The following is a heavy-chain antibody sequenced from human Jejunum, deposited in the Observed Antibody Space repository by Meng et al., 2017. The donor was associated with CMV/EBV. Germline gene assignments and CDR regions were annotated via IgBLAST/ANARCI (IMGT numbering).Heavy chain of an antibody. V-gene: IGHV3-23*01. CDR1: GFTFSSHS. J-gene: IGHJ4*02. Sequence: LSCSASGFTFSSHSMSWVRQAPGKGLKWVASITGTGGNTYYADSVKGRFTISRDNSKNTLYLQMNSLRADDTAVYYCARLSDSWGQGTRVTVSS. D-gene: IGHD2-15*01. CDR2: ITGTGGNT. CDR3: ARLSDS.